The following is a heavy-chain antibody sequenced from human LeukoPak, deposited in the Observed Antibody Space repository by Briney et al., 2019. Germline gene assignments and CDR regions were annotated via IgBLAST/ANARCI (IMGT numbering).Heavy chain of an antibody. CDR2: IRSDGSST. D-gene: IGHD4-11*01. CDR1: GFTFSS. J-gene: IGHJ4*02. V-gene: IGHV3-74*01. CDR3: ARDDYNRH. Sequence: GGSLRLSCAASGFTFSSWVRQAPGKGLVWVSRIRSDGSSTTYADSVKGRFTISRDNTKNTLYLQMNSLRADDTAVYYCARDDYNRHWGQGTLVTVSS.